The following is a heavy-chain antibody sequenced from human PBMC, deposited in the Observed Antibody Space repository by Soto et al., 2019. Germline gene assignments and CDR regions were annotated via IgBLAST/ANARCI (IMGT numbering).Heavy chain of an antibody. CDR2: IDPSDSQT. D-gene: IGHD3-22*01. V-gene: IGHV5-10-1*01. Sequence: GESQKISCKGSGYSFAGYWITWVRQKPGKGLEWMGRIDPSDSQTYYSPSFRGHVTISVTKSITTVFLQWSSLRASDTAMYYCARQIYDSDTGPNFQYYFDSWGPGTPVTVSS. J-gene: IGHJ4*02. CDR1: GYSFAGYW. CDR3: ARQIYDSDTGPNFQYYFDS.